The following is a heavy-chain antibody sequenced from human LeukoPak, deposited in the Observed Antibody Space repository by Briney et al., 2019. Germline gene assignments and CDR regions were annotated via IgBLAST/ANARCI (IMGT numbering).Heavy chain of an antibody. CDR3: ARDWFHAIDY. V-gene: IGHV3-69-1*01. CDR2: VSNNNAI. CDR1: GFTFSSYS. J-gene: IGHJ4*02. D-gene: IGHD2/OR15-2a*01. Sequence: GGSLRLSCAASGFTFSSYSMNWVRQSPGKGLEWSSSVSNNNAIFYADSVKGRVTISRDNARNSLYLQMFSLRGEDTAVYYCARDWFHAIDYWGQGTLVTVSS.